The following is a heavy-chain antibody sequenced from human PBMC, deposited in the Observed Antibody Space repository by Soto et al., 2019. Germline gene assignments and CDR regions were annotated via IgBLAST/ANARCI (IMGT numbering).Heavy chain of an antibody. Sequence: ASAKASCKVSGYTLTDLSMHWVRQDPGKGLEWMGGFDPEDGETIYAQKFQGRVTMTEDTSTDTAYMELSSLRSEDTAVYYCATAFLGVTMIVVASEPHAFDIWGQGTMVTVSS. D-gene: IGHD3-22*01. J-gene: IGHJ3*02. CDR1: GYTLTDLS. CDR2: FDPEDGET. V-gene: IGHV1-24*01. CDR3: ATAFLGVTMIVVASEPHAFDI.